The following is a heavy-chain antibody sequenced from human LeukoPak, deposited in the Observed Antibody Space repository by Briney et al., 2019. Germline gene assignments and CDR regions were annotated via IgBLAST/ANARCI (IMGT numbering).Heavy chain of an antibody. CDR3: AKGSNGWYIARAFEI. D-gene: IGHD6-13*01. Sequence: GGSLRLSCAASGLTFSSYEMNWVRQAPGKGLEWVSYISSSGSTIYYADSVKGRFTISRDNSKNTLYLQMNSLRAEDTAVYYGAKGSNGWYIARAFEIWGQGTMVTVSS. CDR1: GLTFSSYE. J-gene: IGHJ3*02. V-gene: IGHV3-48*03. CDR2: ISSSGSTI.